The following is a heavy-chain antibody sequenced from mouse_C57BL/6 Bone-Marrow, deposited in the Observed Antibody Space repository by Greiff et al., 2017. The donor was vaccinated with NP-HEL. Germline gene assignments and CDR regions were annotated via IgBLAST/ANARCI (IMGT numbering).Heavy chain of an antibody. V-gene: IGHV1-55*01. Sequence: QVQLQQPGAELVKPGASVKMSCKASGYTFTSYRITWVKQRPGQGLEWSGDIYPGSGSTNYNEKFKSKATLTVDTSSSTAYMQLSSLTSEDSAVYYCARRGYYYGSSYVWYFDVWGTGTTVTVSS. J-gene: IGHJ1*03. D-gene: IGHD1-1*01. CDR3: ARRGYYYGSSYVWYFDV. CDR1: GYTFTSYR. CDR2: IYPGSGST.